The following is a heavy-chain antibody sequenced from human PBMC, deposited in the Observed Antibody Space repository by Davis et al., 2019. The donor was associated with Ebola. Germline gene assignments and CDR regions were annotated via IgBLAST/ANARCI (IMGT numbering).Heavy chain of an antibody. CDR2: INPSGGST. CDR1: GYTFTSYY. CDR3: ARDRGGDGYKTLYFDYGMDV. Sequence: ASVKVSCKASGYTFTSYYMHWVRQAPGQGLEWMGIINPSGGSTSYAQKFQGRVTMTRDTSTSTAYMELSSLRSEDTAVYYCARDRGGDGYKTLYFDYGMDVWGQGTTVTVSS. J-gene: IGHJ6*02. V-gene: IGHV1-46*01. D-gene: IGHD5-24*01.